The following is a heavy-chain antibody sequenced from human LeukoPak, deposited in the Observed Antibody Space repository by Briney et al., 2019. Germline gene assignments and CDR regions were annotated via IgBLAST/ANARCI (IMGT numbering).Heavy chain of an antibody. CDR2: INHSGST. J-gene: IGHJ6*02. CDR1: GVSFSGYY. Sequence: PSETLSLTCAVYGVSFSGYYWSWIRQPPGKGLEWIGEINHSGSTNYNLSLKRRVTISVDTSKNQFSLKLSSVTAADTAVYYCARGSGIAAALYYYGMDVWGQGTTVTVSS. D-gene: IGHD6-13*01. V-gene: IGHV4-34*01. CDR3: ARGSGIAAALYYYGMDV.